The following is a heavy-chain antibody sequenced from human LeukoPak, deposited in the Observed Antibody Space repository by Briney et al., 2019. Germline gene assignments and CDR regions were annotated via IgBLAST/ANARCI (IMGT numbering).Heavy chain of an antibody. Sequence: SETLSLTCAVSGGSISSGGYSWSWIRQPPGKGLEWIGYIYYSGSTYYNPSLKSRVTISVDTSKNQFSLKLSSVTAADTAVYYCARAMASSGWPRVNAFDIWGQGTMVTVSS. CDR3: ARAMASSGWPRVNAFDI. V-gene: IGHV4-30-4*07. D-gene: IGHD6-19*01. CDR1: GGSISSGGYS. J-gene: IGHJ3*02. CDR2: IYYSGST.